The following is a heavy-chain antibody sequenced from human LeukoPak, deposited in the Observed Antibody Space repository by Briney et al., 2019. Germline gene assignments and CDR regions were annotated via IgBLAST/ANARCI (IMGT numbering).Heavy chain of an antibody. D-gene: IGHD1-14*01. Sequence: ASVKFSCKASGYTFTSYGISWVRQAPGQGLEWMGIINHSGGSTSYAQKFQGRVTMTRDTSTSTVYMELSSLRSEDTAVYYCSRMRGGRWEPKDLGAFDIWGQGTMVTVSS. CDR2: INHSGGST. CDR3: SRMRGGRWEPKDLGAFDI. CDR1: GYTFTSYG. J-gene: IGHJ3*02. V-gene: IGHV1-46*01.